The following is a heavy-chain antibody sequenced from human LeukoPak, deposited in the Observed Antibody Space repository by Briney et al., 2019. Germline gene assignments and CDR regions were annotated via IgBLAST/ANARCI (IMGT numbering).Heavy chain of an antibody. CDR3: ASSLTIKAA. V-gene: IGHV3-74*01. J-gene: IGHJ4*02. D-gene: IGHD5-12*01. Sequence: GGSLRLSCVASGFTFSSYWMHWVRQAPGKGLVWVSRINPDGSSINYADSVKGRFTISTDNAKNTLYQQMNRLRAEHTSVYYCASSLTIKAAGGQGTLVTVSS. CDR2: INPDGSSI. CDR1: GFTFSSYW.